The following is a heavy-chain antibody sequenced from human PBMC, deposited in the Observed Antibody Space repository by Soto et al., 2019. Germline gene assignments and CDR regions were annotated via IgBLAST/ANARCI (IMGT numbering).Heavy chain of an antibody. CDR3: ARENCSGGSCYTGWFDP. V-gene: IGHV4-59*01. J-gene: IGHJ5*02. CDR1: GGSIGSYY. D-gene: IGHD2-15*01. CDR2: IYYSGTT. Sequence: SETLSLTCTVSGGSIGSYYWSWIRQPPGKGLEWIGYIYYSGTTNYNPSLKSRVTISIDTSKKQFSLKLSSVTAADTAVYYCARENCSGGSCYTGWFDPWGQGTLVTVS.